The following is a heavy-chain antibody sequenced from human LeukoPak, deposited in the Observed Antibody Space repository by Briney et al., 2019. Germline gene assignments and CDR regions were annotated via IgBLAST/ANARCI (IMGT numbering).Heavy chain of an antibody. J-gene: IGHJ4*02. CDR2: IKADGSQQ. V-gene: IGHV3-7*03. Sequence: GGSLRLSCVASGFSISSHWMRWLRQAPGKGLEWVAYIKADGSQQYYVDSVRGRFTITRDNAENSLYLQMNSLRAEDTAVYYCTRNSLDYWGLGTLVTVSS. CDR1: GFSISSHW. CDR3: TRNSLDY.